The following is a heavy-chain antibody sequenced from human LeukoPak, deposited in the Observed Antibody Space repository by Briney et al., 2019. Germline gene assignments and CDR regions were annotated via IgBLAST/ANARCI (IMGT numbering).Heavy chain of an antibody. CDR1: GFTFSSYW. CDR2: IKQDGSEK. D-gene: IGHD3-16*01. V-gene: IGHV3-7*01. CDR3: ARRALGYVWGSYVSWFDP. Sequence: GGSLRLSCAASGFTFSSYWMSWVRQAPEKGLEWVANIKQDGSEKYYVDSVKGRFTISRDNAKNSLYLQMNSLRAEDTAVYYCARRALGYVWGSYVSWFDPWGQGTLVTVSS. J-gene: IGHJ5*02.